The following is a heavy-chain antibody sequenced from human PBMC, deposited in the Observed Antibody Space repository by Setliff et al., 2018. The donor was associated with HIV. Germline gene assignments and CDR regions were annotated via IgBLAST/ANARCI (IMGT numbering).Heavy chain of an antibody. Sequence: SETLSLTCTVSGGSISISSHYWGWIRQPPGKGLEWIGRIYHSGITYYNASLKSRVSISVDTSKNQFSVKLNSVTAADTAVYYCAGSISLLRGPLGDVFDIWGQGTMVT. V-gene: IGHV4-39*01. CDR2: IYHSGIT. CDR3: AGSISLLRGPLGDVFDI. CDR1: GGSISISSHY. D-gene: IGHD3-10*01. J-gene: IGHJ3*02.